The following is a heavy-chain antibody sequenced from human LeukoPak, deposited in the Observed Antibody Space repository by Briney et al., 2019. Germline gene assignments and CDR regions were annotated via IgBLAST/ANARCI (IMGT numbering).Heavy chain of an antibody. V-gene: IGHV3-48*01. Sequence: GGSLRLSCAASGFTFSSYSMNWVRQAPGKGLEWVSYISSSSSTIYYADSVKGRFTISRDNAKNSLYLQMNSLRAEDTAVYYCARDRGIAPSDAFDIWGQGTMVTVSS. CDR3: ARDRGIAPSDAFDI. J-gene: IGHJ3*02. CDR2: ISSSSSTI. D-gene: IGHD6-13*01. CDR1: GFTFSSYS.